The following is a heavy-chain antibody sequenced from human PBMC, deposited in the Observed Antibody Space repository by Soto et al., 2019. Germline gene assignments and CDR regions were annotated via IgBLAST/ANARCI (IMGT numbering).Heavy chain of an antibody. V-gene: IGHV1-69*06. D-gene: IGHD3-9*01. J-gene: IGHJ6*02. CDR3: ASGGDILTGYPDYYYGMDV. Sequence: SVKVSCKASGGTFSSYAISWVRQAPGQGLEWMGGIIPIFGTANYAQKFQGRVTITADKSTSTAYMELSSLRSEDAAVYYCASGGDILTGYPDYYYGMDVWGQGTTVTVSS. CDR2: IIPIFGTA. CDR1: GGTFSSYA.